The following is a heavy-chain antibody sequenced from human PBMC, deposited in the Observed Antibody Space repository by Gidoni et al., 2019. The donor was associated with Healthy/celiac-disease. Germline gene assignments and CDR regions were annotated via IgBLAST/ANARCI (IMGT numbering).Heavy chain of an antibody. Sequence: EVQLSESGGGLVQPGGSLRLPCAASGITFSTYAMNWVRQAPGKGLEWVSGISGSGGTTYYAGSVNGRFTLSRDNSTNTLFLQLNSLRGEDTAVYYCGKGSHSYGYLNDYWGQGPLVTVSS. D-gene: IGHD5-18*01. V-gene: IGHV3-23*01. J-gene: IGHJ4*02. CDR1: GITFSTYA. CDR2: ISGSGGTT. CDR3: GKGSHSYGYLNDY.